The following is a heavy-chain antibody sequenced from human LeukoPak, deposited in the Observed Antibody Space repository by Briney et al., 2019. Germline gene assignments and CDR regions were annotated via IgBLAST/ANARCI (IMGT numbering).Heavy chain of an antibody. Sequence: GGSLRLSCAASGFAFSSYAMSWVRQAPGKGLEWVSAISGSGGSTYYADSVKGRFTISRDNSKNTLYLQMNSLRAEETAVYYCEKETGSRRHKPYSDDWSQGSLATVSS. CDR1: GFAFSSYA. D-gene: IGHD1-1*01. V-gene: IGHV3-23*01. CDR3: EKETGSRRHKPYSDD. J-gene: IGHJ4*02. CDR2: ISGSGGST.